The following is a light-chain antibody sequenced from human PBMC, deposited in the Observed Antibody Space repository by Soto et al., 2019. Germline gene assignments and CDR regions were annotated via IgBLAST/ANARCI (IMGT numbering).Light chain of an antibody. V-gene: IGKV4-1*01. Sequence: DIVMTQSPDSLAVSLGERATINCKSSQNVLYSSNNKNYLAWYQQKLGQPPKLLIRWASTRESGVPDRFSGSGSGTDFTLTISSLQAEDVAVYYCQQYYSTPWTFGQGTRGEIK. CDR2: WAS. CDR1: QNVLYSSNNKNY. CDR3: QQYYSTPWT. J-gene: IGKJ1*01.